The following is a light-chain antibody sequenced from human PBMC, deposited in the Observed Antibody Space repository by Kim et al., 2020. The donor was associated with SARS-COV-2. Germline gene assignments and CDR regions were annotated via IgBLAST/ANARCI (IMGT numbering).Light chain of an antibody. CDR2: GKN. J-gene: IGLJ2*01. V-gene: IGLV3-19*01. Sequence: VDLGQTVSITCQGDSLRSYYATWYQQKPGQAPLLVIYGKNNRPSGIPDRFSGSSSGNTASLTITGTQAGDEADYYCNSRDSNDNVVFGGGTQLTVL. CDR1: SLRSYY. CDR3: NSRDSNDNVV.